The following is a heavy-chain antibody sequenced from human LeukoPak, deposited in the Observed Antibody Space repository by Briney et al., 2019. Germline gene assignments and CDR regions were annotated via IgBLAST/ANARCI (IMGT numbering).Heavy chain of an antibody. CDR1: GFSLRTRGMG. V-gene: IGHV2-5*02. CDR3: ALWMTSVTTFDY. Sequence: SGPTLVKPTQTLTLTCTFSGFSLRTRGMGVGWIRQPPGKALECLALIYWDDDKRYSPSLKSRLTITKATSKTQVVLTMTNMDPVDTATYYCALWMTSVTTFDYWGQGTLVTVSS. D-gene: IGHD4-17*01. CDR2: IYWDDDK. J-gene: IGHJ4*02.